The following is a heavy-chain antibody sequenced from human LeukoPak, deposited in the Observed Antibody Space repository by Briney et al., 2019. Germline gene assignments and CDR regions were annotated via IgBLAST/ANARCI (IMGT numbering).Heavy chain of an antibody. CDR2: IYYSGST. CDR3: ARARIDY. J-gene: IGHJ4*02. CDR1: GGSISSVNYY. V-gene: IGHV4-39*01. D-gene: IGHD1-14*01. Sequence: SETLSLTCTVSGGSISSVNYYWGWIRQPPGKGLEWIGSIYYSGSTYYNPSLKSRVTISVDTSKNQFSLKLSSVTAADTAVYYCARARIDYWGQGTLVTVSS.